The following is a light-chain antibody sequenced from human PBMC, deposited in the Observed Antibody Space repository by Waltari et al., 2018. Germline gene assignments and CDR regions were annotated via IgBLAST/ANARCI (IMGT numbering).Light chain of an antibody. CDR2: LNSDGSH. V-gene: IGLV4-69*01. CDR1: SGHSSYA. CDR3: QTWGTGIPVV. J-gene: IGLJ2*01. Sequence: QLVLTQSPSASASLGASVKLTCTLSSGHSSYAIAWHQQQPEKGPRYLMKLNSDGSHSKGDGIPDRFSGSSSGAERYLTISSLQSEDEADYYCQTWGTGIPVVFGGGTKLTVL.